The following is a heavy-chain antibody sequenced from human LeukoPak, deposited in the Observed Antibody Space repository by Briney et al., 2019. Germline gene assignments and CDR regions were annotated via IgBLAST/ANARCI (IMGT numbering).Heavy chain of an antibody. D-gene: IGHD6-13*01. CDR3: ARVASSSSWSYYFDY. V-gene: IGHV3-48*03. Sequence: PGGSLRLSCAASGFTFSSYEMNWVRQAPGKGLEWVSYISSSGSTIYYADSVKGRFTISSDNAKNSLYLQMNSLRAEDTAVYYCARVASSSSWSYYFDYWGQGTLVTVSS. CDR1: GFTFSSYE. CDR2: ISSSGSTI. J-gene: IGHJ4*02.